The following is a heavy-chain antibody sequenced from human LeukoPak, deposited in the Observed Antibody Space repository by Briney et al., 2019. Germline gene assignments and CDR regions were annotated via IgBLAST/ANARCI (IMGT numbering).Heavy chain of an antibody. V-gene: IGHV3-49*04. CDR2: IRSKAYGGTT. CDR1: GFTFGDYA. Sequence: GGSLRLSCTASGFTFGDYAMSWVRQAPGKGLEWVGFIRSKAYGGTTEYAASVKGRFTISRDDSKSIAYLQMNSLKTEDTAVYYCTRVASYCSSTSCYRGYYYYGMDVWGQGTTVTVSS. J-gene: IGHJ6*02. CDR3: TRVASYCSSTSCYRGYYYYGMDV. D-gene: IGHD2-2*02.